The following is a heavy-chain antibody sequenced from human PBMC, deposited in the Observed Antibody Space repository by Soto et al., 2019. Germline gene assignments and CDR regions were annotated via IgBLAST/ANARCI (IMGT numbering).Heavy chain of an antibody. CDR1: GYTFTSYG. CDR2: FSADNGNI. J-gene: IGHJ4*02. V-gene: IGHV1-18*01. CDR3: ARTKYSSGWYGGYYFDN. D-gene: IGHD6-19*01. Sequence: QVQLVQSGAEVKKPGASVKVSCKASGYTFTSYGISWVRQAPGQRLEWMTWFSADNGNINYAQKLQGRVTMTTDTSTSTTYMELRSLRSDDTAVYYCARTKYSSGWYGGYYFDNWGQGTLVTVSS.